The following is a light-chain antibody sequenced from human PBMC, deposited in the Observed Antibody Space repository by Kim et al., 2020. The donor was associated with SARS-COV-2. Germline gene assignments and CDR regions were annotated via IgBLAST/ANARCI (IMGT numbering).Light chain of an antibody. V-gene: IGLV1-44*01. Sequence: GQGVTVTRTGSSSNIGSHTVNWYQQLPRTAPKLLIYINSQRPSGVPARFSGSKSGTSASLAISGLQSEDEADYYCAAWDDSLNGVVIGGGTKLTVL. CDR3: AAWDDSLNGVV. CDR1: SSNIGSHT. CDR2: INS. J-gene: IGLJ3*02.